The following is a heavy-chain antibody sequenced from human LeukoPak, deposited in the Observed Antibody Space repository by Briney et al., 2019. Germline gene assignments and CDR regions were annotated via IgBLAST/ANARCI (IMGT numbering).Heavy chain of an antibody. CDR1: GFTFSSHS. D-gene: IGHD3-10*01. CDR3: ARMEKFYYGSGGFSPPLMDV. J-gene: IGHJ6*02. CDR2: ISSSSSTI. Sequence: GGSLRLSCAASGFTFSSHSMNWVRQAPGKGLEWVSYISSSSSTIYHADSVKGRFTISRDNAKNSLYLQMNSLRAEDTAVYYCARMEKFYYGSGGFSPPLMDVWGQGTTVIVSS. V-gene: IGHV3-48*04.